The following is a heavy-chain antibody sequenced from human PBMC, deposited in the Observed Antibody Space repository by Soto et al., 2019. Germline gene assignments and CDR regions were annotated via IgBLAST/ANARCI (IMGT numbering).Heavy chain of an antibody. CDR1: GFTFSSYE. CDR3: PRDWRGGSDESASRVPSYYYRMDV. J-gene: IGHJ6*02. CDR2: ISSSGSTI. Sequence: PGGSLTLSCAASGFTFSSYEMNWVRQAPGKGLEWVSYISSSGSTIYYADSVKGRFTISRDNAKNSLYLQMNSLRAEDTAVYYCPRDWRGGSDESASRVPSYYYRMDVWGQGTTVTVSS. D-gene: IGHD3-10*01. V-gene: IGHV3-48*03.